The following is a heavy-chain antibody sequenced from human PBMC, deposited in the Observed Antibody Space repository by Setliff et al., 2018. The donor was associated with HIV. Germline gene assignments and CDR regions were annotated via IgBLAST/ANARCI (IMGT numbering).Heavy chain of an antibody. CDR2: IYTNGST. CDR1: GGSISSGGYY. D-gene: IGHD6-19*01. Sequence: PSETLSLTCTVSGGSISSGGYYWSWIRQPPGKGLEWIGYIYTNGSTNYNPSLKSRVTISVDTSKNQFSLKLNSVTAADTAVYYCASGREAVAGALHFDYWGQGPLVTVSS. V-gene: IGHV4-61*08. CDR3: ASGREAVAGALHFDY. J-gene: IGHJ4*02.